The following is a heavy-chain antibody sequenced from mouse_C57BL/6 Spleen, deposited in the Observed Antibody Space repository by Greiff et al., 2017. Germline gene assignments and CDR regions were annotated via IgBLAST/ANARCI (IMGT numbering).Heavy chain of an antibody. CDR1: GYTFTDYN. CDR2: INPNNGGT. Sequence: VQLQQSGPELVKPGASVKIPCKASGYTFTDYNMDWVKQSHGKSLEWIGDINPNNGGTIYNQKFKGKATLTVDKSSSTAYMELRSLKCEYTAVYYCEREVGYSNYLCAMDYWGRGTSDTVSS. J-gene: IGHJ4*01. D-gene: IGHD2-5*01. CDR3: EREVGYSNYLCAMDY. V-gene: IGHV1-18*01.